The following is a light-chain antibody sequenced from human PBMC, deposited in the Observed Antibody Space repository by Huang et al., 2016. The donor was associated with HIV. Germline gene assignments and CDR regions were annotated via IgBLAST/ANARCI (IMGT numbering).Light chain of an antibody. J-gene: IGKJ1*01. CDR1: QSVSSN. CDR3: QQYNNWPRT. Sequence: EIVMTQSPATLSVSPGERATLSCRASQSVSSNLAWYQQQPGQAHRLLIYGASTRATGIPARFSGSGSGTEFTLTISSLQSEDFAVYYCQQYNNWPRTFGQGTKVEIK. V-gene: IGKV3-15*01. CDR2: GAS.